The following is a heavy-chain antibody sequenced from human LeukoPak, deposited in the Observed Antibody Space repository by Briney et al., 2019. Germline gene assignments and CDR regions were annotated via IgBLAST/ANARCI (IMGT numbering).Heavy chain of an antibody. CDR2: ISSSSSYI. CDR3: ARSYSSGWQFFDY. V-gene: IGHV3-21*01. D-gene: IGHD6-19*01. CDR1: GFTFSSYS. Sequence: GGSLRLSCAASGFTFSSYSMNWVRQAPGKGLEWVSSISSSSSYIYYADSVKSRFTISRDNAKNSLYLQVNSLRAEDTAVYYCARSYSSGWQFFDYWGQGTLVTVSS. J-gene: IGHJ4*02.